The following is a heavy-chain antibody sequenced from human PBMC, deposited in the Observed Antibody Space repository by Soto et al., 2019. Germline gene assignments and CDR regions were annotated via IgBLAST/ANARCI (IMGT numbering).Heavy chain of an antibody. D-gene: IGHD1-1*01. CDR2: IKSRSEGGAR. CDR3: VEGWNDF. V-gene: IGHV3-15*01. CDR1: GFMFSSAW. J-gene: IGHJ4*02. Sequence: EVKVVESGGNLVKPWGSLRLSCETSGFMFSSAWMSWVRQAPGKGLEWVGRIKSRSEGGARDYAAPVKGRFNISRDDSKNMVYLQMDSLRAEDTAVYYCVEGWNDFWGPGTLVTVSS.